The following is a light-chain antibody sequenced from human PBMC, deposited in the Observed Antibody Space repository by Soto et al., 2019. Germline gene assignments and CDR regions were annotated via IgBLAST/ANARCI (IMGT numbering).Light chain of an antibody. J-gene: IGKJ1*01. CDR3: LQYHNLLA. Sequence: IVMTQSPATLSVSPEERATLSCRASQNIYSNIAWYQQRPGQAPRLLIYRASTRATGVPARFSGSGSGTEFTLTISSLQSEDFTVYSCLQYHNLLAFGQVTKVDIK. V-gene: IGKV3-15*01. CDR2: RAS. CDR1: QNIYSN.